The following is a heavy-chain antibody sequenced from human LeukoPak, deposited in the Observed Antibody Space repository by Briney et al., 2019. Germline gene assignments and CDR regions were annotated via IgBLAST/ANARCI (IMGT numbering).Heavy chain of an antibody. D-gene: IGHD6-13*01. CDR2: INPNSGGT. CDR1: GYTFTGYY. CDR3: AREDSAAGTVFDY. J-gene: IGHJ4*02. V-gene: IGHV1-2*02. Sequence: GASVKVSCRASGYTFTGYYMHWVRQAPGQGLEWMGWINPNSGGTNYAQKFQGRVTMTRDTSISTAYMELSRLRSDDTAVYYCAREDSAAGTVFDYWGQGTLVNVSS.